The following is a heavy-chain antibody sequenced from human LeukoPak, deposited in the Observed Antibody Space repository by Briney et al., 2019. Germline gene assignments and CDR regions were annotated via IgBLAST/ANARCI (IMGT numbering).Heavy chain of an antibody. Sequence: GGSLRLSCAASGFTFSSYAMSWVRQAPGKGLEWVSAISGSGGSTYYADSVKGRFTISRDNSKNTLYLQMNSLRAEDMAVYYCAKGRGGSYYLLDYWGQGTLVTVSS. CDR2: ISGSGGST. CDR1: GFTFSSYA. CDR3: AKGRGGSYYLLDY. J-gene: IGHJ4*02. V-gene: IGHV3-23*01. D-gene: IGHD1-26*01.